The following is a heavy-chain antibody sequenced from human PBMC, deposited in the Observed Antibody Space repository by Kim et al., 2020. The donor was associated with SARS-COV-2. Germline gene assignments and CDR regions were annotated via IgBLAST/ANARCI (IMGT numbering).Heavy chain of an antibody. CDR3: AATSGSQTSYNWD. V-gene: IGHV6-1*01. D-gene: IGHD3-10*01. Sequence: EYAPSVKGRITISRDTTKNQFSLHLESVTPEDTAVYYCAATSGSQTSYNWDWGQGALVTVSS. J-gene: IGHJ4*02.